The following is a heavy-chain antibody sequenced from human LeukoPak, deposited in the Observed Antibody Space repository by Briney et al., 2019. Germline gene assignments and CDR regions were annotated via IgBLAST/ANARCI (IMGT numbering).Heavy chain of an antibody. Sequence: AGGSLRLSCAASGFTFSSYAMHWVRQAPGKGLEWVAVISYDGSNKYCADSVKGRFTISRDNSKNTLYLQMNSLRAEDTAVYYCARDQRGSSWTPPGMDVWGQGTTVTVSS. CDR1: GFTFSSYA. V-gene: IGHV3-30-3*01. J-gene: IGHJ6*02. CDR2: ISYDGSNK. D-gene: IGHD6-13*01. CDR3: ARDQRGSSWTPPGMDV.